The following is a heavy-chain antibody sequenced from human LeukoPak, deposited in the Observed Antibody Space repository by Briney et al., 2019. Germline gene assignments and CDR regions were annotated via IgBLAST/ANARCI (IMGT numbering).Heavy chain of an antibody. D-gene: IGHD3-22*01. CDR1: GGSISSYY. CDR2: INHSGST. Sequence: SETLSLTCTVSGGSISSYYWSWIRQPPGKGLEWIGEINHSGSTNYNPSLKSRVTISVDTSKNQFSLKLSSATAADTAVYYCARGRIVEIWGQGTLVTVSS. V-gene: IGHV4-34*01. J-gene: IGHJ4*02. CDR3: ARGRIVEI.